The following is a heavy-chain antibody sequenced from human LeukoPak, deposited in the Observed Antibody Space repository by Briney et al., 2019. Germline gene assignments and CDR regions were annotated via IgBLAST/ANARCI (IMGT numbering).Heavy chain of an antibody. J-gene: IGHJ4*02. CDR1: GFTFSSYS. CDR2: ISSSSSYI. V-gene: IGHV3-21*04. Sequence: GGSLRLSCAASGFTFSSYSMNWVRQAPGKGLEWVSSISSSSSYIYYADSVKGRFTISRDNAKNSLYLQMSSLRAEDTAVYYCAKDRDPYDYGSGSYYNGVLDYWGQGTLVTVSS. CDR3: AKDRDPYDYGSGSYYNGVLDY. D-gene: IGHD3-10*01.